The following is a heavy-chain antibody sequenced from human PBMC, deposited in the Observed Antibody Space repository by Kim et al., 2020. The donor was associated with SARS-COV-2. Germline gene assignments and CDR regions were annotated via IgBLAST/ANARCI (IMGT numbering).Heavy chain of an antibody. D-gene: IGHD3-22*01. J-gene: IGHJ4*02. CDR2: ISSSGSDI. CDR3: ATQSYSSGYYGNVY. CDR1: GFTFSRSS. V-gene: IGHV3-21*01. Sequence: GGSLRLSCAASGFTFSRSSMNWVRQAPGKGLEWVSSISSSGSDIYDADSVKGRFTISRDNAKNSLYLQMNSLRAEDTAVYYCATQSYSSGYYGNVYWGQG.